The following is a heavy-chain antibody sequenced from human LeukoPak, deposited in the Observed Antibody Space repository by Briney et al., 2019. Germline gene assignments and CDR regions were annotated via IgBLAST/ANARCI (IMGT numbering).Heavy chain of an antibody. J-gene: IGHJ4*02. V-gene: IGHV3-21*01. Sequence: GGSLRLSCAASGFTFNTFNMNWVRQAPGKGLEWVSSITSGGDYIYYADSVKGRFTTSRDNAKNSLSLQLNSPRVEDTAVYYCARGHYDVLAASYKWTPDYWGQGTLVTVSS. CDR1: GFTFNTFN. CDR3: ARGHYDVLAASYKWTPDY. CDR2: ITSGGDYI. D-gene: IGHD3-9*01.